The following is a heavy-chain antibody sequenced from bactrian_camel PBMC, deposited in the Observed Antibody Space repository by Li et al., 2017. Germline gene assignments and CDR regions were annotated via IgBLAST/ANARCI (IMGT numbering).Heavy chain of an antibody. J-gene: IGHJ4*01. D-gene: IGHD2*01. CDR1: GYTYSTTY. CDR2: IRRLIGSAYST. CDR3: ALSDRGRACSWAAVDQDY. Sequence: VQLVESGGGSVQAGGSLRLSCLASGYTYSTTYMAWFRQAPGKEREGVALIRRLIGSAYSTYYAESVKGRFTISQEYGKKIVYMQMNSLKPEDTAMYYCALSDRGRACSWAAVDQDYWGQGTQVTVS. V-gene: IGHV3S40*01.